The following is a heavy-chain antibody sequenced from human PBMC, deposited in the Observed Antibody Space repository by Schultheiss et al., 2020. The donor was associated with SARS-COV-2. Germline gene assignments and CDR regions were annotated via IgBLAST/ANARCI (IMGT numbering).Heavy chain of an antibody. J-gene: IGHJ6*02. D-gene: IGHD3-9*01. V-gene: IGHV1-2*02. CDR3: AKGLRYFDWETGRQGDTYYYYGMDV. CDR1: GYTFTGYH. CDR2: INPNSGGT. Sequence: ASVKVSCKASGYTFTGYHIHWVRQAPGQGLEWMGWINPNSGGTNYAQKFQGRVTITADESTSTAYMELSSLRSEDTAVYYCAKGLRYFDWETGRQGDTYYYYGMDVWGQGTTVTVSS.